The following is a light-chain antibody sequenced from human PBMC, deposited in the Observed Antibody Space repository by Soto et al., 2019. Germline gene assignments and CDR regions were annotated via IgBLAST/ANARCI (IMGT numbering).Light chain of an antibody. J-gene: IGLJ2*01. CDR2: DDS. CDR1: NIGSKR. Sequence: SYELTQPPSVSVAPGQTARITCGGNNIGSKRVQWYQQKSGLAPVLVLYDDSDRPSGIPERFSGSNSGNAATLNISRVEAGDEADYYCQVWDSISDLVVFGGGTKLIVL. V-gene: IGLV3-21*02. CDR3: QVWDSISDLVV.